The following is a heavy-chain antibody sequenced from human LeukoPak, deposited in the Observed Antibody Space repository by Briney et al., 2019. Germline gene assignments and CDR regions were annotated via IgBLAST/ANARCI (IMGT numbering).Heavy chain of an antibody. CDR1: GFTFSSYS. D-gene: IGHD3-22*01. J-gene: IGHJ4*02. V-gene: IGHV3-21*01. CDR2: ISSSSSYI. Sequence: GGSLRLSCAASGFTFSSYSMNWVRQAPGKGLEWVSSISSSSSYIYYADSVKGRFTISRDNAKNSLYLQMNSLRAEDTAVYYCARVVPLHYYDSSGSLDYWGQGTLVTVSS. CDR3: ARVVPLHYYDSSGSLDY.